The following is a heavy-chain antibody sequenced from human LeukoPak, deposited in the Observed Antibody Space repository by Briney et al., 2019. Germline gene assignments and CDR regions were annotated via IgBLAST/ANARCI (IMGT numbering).Heavy chain of an antibody. CDR2: ISSSGSTI. CDR3: ARERRKYGGNSSDY. V-gene: IGHV3-48*03. D-gene: IGHD4-23*01. J-gene: IGHJ4*02. CDR1: GFTFSSYE. Sequence: GGSLRLSCAASGFTFSSYEMNWVRQAPGKGLEWVSYISSSGSTIYYADSVKGRFTISRDNAKNSLYLQMNSLRAEDTAVYYCARERRKYGGNSSDYWGQGTLVTVSS.